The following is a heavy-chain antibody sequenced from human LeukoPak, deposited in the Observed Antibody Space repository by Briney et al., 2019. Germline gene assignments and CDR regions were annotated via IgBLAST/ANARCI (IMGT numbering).Heavy chain of an antibody. CDR3: ARDTSSSWYFGYFDY. CDR2: INPNSGGT. CDR1: GYTFTGYY. Sequence: GASVKVSCKASGYTFTGYYMHWVRQAPGQGLEWMGWINPNSGGTNYAQKFQGRVTMTRDTSISTAYMELSRLRSDDTAVYYCARDTSSSWYFGYFDYWGQGTLVTVSS. D-gene: IGHD6-13*01. J-gene: IGHJ4*02. V-gene: IGHV1-2*02.